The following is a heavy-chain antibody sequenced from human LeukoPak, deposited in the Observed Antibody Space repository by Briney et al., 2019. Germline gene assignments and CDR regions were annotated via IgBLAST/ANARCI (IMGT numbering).Heavy chain of an antibody. Sequence: PSETLSLACTVSGGSISSYYWSWIRQPAGKGLEWIGRIYTSGSTNYNPSLKSRVTISVDTSKNQFSLKLTSVTAADTAVYYCARQCSSSSCYFDYWGQGTLVTVSS. J-gene: IGHJ4*02. D-gene: IGHD2-2*01. V-gene: IGHV4-4*07. CDR1: GGSISSYY. CDR3: ARQCSSSSCYFDY. CDR2: IYTSGST.